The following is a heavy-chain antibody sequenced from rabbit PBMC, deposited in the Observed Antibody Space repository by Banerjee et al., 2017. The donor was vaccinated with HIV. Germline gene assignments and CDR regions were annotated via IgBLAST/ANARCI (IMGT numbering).Heavy chain of an antibody. CDR2: LGAGSSGFT. CDR3: ARDTRSSFSSYGMDL. D-gene: IGHD1-1*01. CDR1: GVSFSGSSY. V-gene: IGHV1S40*01. J-gene: IGHJ6*01. Sequence: SLAESGGSLVQPEGSLTLTCTASGVSFSGSSYMCWVRHAPGKALEWIACLGAGSSGFTYFASWAKGRFTISKTSSTTVTLQMTSLTAAATATYFCARDTRSSFSSYGMDLWGPGTLVTVS.